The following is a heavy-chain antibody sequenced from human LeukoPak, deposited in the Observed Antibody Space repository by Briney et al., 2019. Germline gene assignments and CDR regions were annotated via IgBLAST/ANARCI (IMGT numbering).Heavy chain of an antibody. D-gene: IGHD1-26*01. CDR3: ARRGGSYYHSDF. V-gene: IGHV1-18*01. Sequence: GASVKVSRKASGYTFTSYCISCGRQAPGQGLEWMGWISAYNGNTNYAQKLQGRVTMTTDTSTSTAYMELRSLRSDDTAVYYCARRGGSYYHSDFWGQGTLVTVSS. J-gene: IGHJ4*02. CDR2: ISAYNGNT. CDR1: GYTFTSYC.